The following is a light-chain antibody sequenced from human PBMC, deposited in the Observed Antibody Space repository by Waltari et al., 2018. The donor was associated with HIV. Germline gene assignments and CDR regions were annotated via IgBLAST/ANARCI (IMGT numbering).Light chain of an antibody. J-gene: IGKJ5*01. CDR2: DAS. Sequence: EIVLTQSPATLSLSPGERATLSCRASQSVSSYLAWYQQKHGHAPRLLIYDASNRATGIPARFSGSGSGTDFTLTITSLEPADSAVYVCHQYDRAPITFGQGTRLEI. V-gene: IGKV3-11*01. CDR1: QSVSSY. CDR3: HQYDRAPIT.